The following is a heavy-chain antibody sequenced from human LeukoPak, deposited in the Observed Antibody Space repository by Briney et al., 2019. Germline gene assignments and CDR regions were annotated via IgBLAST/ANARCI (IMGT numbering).Heavy chain of an antibody. J-gene: IGHJ2*01. CDR1: GYTFTGYY. V-gene: IGHV1-2*02. D-gene: IGHD6-13*01. CDR2: INPNSGGT. CDR3: ARYTSSSSYWYFDL. Sequence: ASVKVSCKASGYTFTGYYMHWVRQAPGQGLEWMGWINPNSGGTNYAQKFQGRVTMTRDTSISTAYMELSRLRSDDTAVYYCARYTSSSSYWYFDLWGRGTLVTDSS.